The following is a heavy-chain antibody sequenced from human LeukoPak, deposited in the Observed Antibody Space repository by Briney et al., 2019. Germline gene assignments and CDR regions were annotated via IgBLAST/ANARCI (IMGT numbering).Heavy chain of an antibody. CDR3: ARHSSSSDAFDI. J-gene: IGHJ3*02. D-gene: IGHD6-6*01. CDR1: GGSISSSSYY. CDR2: IYYSGST. Sequence: SETLSLTCTVSGGSISSSSYYWGWIRQPPGKGLEWIGSIYYSGSTYYNPSLKSRVTISVDTSKNQFSLKLSSVTAADTAVYYCARHSSSSDAFDIWGQGTMVTVSS. V-gene: IGHV4-39*01.